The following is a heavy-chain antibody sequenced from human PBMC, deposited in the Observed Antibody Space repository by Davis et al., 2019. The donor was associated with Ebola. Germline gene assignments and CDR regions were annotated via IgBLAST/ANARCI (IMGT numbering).Heavy chain of an antibody. V-gene: IGHV1-18*01. D-gene: IGHD6-19*01. Sequence: ASVKVSCKASGGTFSSYTISWVRQAPGQGLEWMGWISAYNGNTKYAQKFQGRATMTRDTSTSTVYMELSSLRSEDTAVYYCARDWRGVAGPRYYYYGMDVWGQGTTVTVSS. CDR1: GGTFSSYT. CDR3: ARDWRGVAGPRYYYYGMDV. CDR2: ISAYNGNT. J-gene: IGHJ6*02.